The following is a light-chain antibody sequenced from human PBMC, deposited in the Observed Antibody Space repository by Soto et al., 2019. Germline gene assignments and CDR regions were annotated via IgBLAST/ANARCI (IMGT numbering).Light chain of an antibody. Sequence: DIQMTQSPSTLSASIGDRVTITCRASQTINNWLAWYQQKPGKAPNLLIYHASNLETGVPSRFSGSAFGTEFTLTISSLQPDDFATYYCQHYNSYPWKFGQGNKVEIK. V-gene: IGKV1-5*01. J-gene: IGKJ1*01. CDR1: QTINNW. CDR2: HAS. CDR3: QHYNSYPWK.